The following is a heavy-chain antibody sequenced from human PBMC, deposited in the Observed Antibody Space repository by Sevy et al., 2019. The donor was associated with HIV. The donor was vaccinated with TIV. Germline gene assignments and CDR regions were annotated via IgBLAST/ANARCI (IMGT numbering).Heavy chain of an antibody. J-gene: IGHJ4*02. CDR3: ARGIAAGVDY. CDR1: GYTFTALD. CDR2: MNPNPGQT. Sequence: ASVKVSCKASGYTFTALDINWVRQATGQGLEWMGWMNPNPGQTDYSQRFQGRVTMTRDTSISTAYMELHSLRSDDTAIYYCARGIAAGVDYWGQGTQVTVSS. V-gene: IGHV1-8*01. D-gene: IGHD6-13*01.